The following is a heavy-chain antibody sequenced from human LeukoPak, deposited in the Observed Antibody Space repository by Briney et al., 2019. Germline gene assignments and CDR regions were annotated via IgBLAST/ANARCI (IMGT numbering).Heavy chain of an antibody. V-gene: IGHV3-23*01. CDR1: GFTFSTFA. D-gene: IGHD4-17*01. J-gene: IGHJ5*02. CDR2: ITGTHYTT. CDR3: TKDPNGDYVGAFDP. Sequence: GGSLRLSCAASGFTFSTFAMTWVRQAPGKGLEWVSSITGTHYTTYNTDSVKGRFTISRDNSKNTLSLQMNSLTADDTAVYYCTKDPNGDYVGAFDPWGQGTLVTVSS.